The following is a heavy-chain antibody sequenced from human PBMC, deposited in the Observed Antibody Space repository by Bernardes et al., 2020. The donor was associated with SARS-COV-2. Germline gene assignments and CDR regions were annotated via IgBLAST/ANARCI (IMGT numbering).Heavy chain of an antibody. CDR2: IGGRESGT. J-gene: IGHJ4*02. V-gene: IGHV3-23*01. Sequence: GGSLRLSCAVSGFTFRNYAMSWVRQPPGKGLEWVSAIGGRESGTHYADSVKGRFTISRDNSRNTLYLQMKSLRAEDTAMYYCAKGYGSSWTPFDYWGLGTLITVSS. D-gene: IGHD6-13*01. CDR1: GFTFRNYA. CDR3: AKGYGSSWTPFDY.